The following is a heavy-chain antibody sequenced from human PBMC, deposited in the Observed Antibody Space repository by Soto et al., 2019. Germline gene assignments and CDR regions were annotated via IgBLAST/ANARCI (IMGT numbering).Heavy chain of an antibody. V-gene: IGHV4-59*08. CDR1: SGSISTYY. CDR3: VRGEWLSSLFNWFDP. J-gene: IGHJ5*02. D-gene: IGHD3-3*01. CDR2: IYYTGST. Sequence: SETLSLTCTVSSGSISTYYWSWIRQPPGKGPEWIGSIYYTGSTNYNPSLKTRVTISIDTSKNQFSLKLSSVTAADTAVYYCVRGEWLSSLFNWFDPWGQGTLVTVSS.